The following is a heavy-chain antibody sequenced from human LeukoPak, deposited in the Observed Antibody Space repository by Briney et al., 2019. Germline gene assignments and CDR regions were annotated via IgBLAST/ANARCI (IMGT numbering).Heavy chain of an antibody. J-gene: IGHJ4*02. CDR2: IYPGDSDT. CDR1: GYSFTSYW. CDR3: ARRSAYCSSTSCFIGDY. Sequence: GESLKISCKGSGYSFTSYWIGWVRQMPGKGLEWMGIIYPGDSDTRYSPSFQGQVTISADKSISTAYLQWSSLKASDTAMYYCARRSAYCSSTSCFIGDYWGQGTLVTVSS. D-gene: IGHD2-2*01. V-gene: IGHV5-51*01.